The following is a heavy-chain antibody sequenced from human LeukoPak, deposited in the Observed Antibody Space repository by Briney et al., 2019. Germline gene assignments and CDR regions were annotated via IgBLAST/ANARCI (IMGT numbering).Heavy chain of an antibody. D-gene: IGHD2-2*01. CDR2: IKQDGSEK. CDR3: AKLQTAVVPAATLGFDS. J-gene: IGHJ4*02. CDR1: GSTFSSYW. Sequence: GGSLRLSCAASGSTFSSYWMSWVRQAPGKGLEWVANIKQDGSEKYYVDSVKGRFTISRDNAKNSLYLQMNSLRAEDTAIYYCAKLQTAVVPAATLGFDSWGQGTLVTVSS. V-gene: IGHV3-7*03.